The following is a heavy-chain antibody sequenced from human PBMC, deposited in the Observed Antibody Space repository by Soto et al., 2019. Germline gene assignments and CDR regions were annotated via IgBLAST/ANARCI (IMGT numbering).Heavy chain of an antibody. Sequence: TQTQPLTDAICGDRVCSTRASSNWNRKSPSRGLEWLGRTYYRSKWYNDYAVSVKSRITINPDTSKNQFSLQLNSVTPEDTAVYYCARDFADGWPPYYYYGMDVWGQGPTVTVSS. CDR3: ARDFADGWPPYYYYGMDV. CDR1: GDRVCSTRAS. CDR2: TYYRSKWYN. D-gene: IGHD6-19*01. V-gene: IGHV6-1*01. J-gene: IGHJ6*02.